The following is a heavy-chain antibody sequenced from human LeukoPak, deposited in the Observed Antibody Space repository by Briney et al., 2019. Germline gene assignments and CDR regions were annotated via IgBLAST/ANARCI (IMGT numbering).Heavy chain of an antibody. CDR3: ARVLNPWFGEFAFDY. Sequence: GGSLRLSCAASGFTVSSKYMSWVRQAPGKGLEWVSIIYSGGSTYYADSVKGRFTISRDNSKNTLDLQMNSLRAEDTAVYYCARVLNPWFGEFAFDYWGQGTLVTVSS. J-gene: IGHJ4*02. CDR1: GFTVSSKY. V-gene: IGHV3-66*01. CDR2: IYSGGST. D-gene: IGHD3-10*01.